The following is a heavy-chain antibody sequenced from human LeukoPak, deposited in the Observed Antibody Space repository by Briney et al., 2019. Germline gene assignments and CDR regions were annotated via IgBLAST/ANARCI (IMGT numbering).Heavy chain of an antibody. CDR2: ISGRDGRT. CDR3: STSPSFGSSWYQFNY. D-gene: IGHD6-13*01. Sequence: GGSLRLSCAASGFTFSSYSMNWVRQAPGRGLEWVSAISGRDGRTYYTDSVKGRFTISRDNSRDTLYLQMNSLRAEDTAVYYCSTSPSFGSSWYQFNYWGQGTLVTVSS. J-gene: IGHJ4*02. CDR1: GFTFSSYS. V-gene: IGHV3-23*01.